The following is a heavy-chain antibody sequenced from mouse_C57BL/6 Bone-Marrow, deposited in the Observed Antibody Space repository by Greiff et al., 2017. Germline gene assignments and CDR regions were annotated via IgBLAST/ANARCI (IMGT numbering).Heavy chain of an antibody. Sequence: VQLQESGAELARPGASVKLSCKASGYTFTSYGISWVKQRTGQGLEWIGEIYPRSGNTYYNEKFKGKATLTADKSSSTAYMELRSLTSEDSAVYFCASDYYGSWFAYWGQGTLVTVSA. D-gene: IGHD1-1*01. CDR1: GYTFTSYG. V-gene: IGHV1-81*01. J-gene: IGHJ3*01. CDR2: IYPRSGNT. CDR3: ASDYYGSWFAY.